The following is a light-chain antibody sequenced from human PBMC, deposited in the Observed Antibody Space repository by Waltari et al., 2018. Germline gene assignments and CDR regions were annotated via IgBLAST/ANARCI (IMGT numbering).Light chain of an antibody. CDR3: QQYKSYPPT. J-gene: IGKJ4*01. Sequence: DIQMTQSPSTLSASVGDRAHSTCRTRPSISTWLAWYQQKPGKAPKLLIYKASSLENEVPSRFSGSGSGTEFTLTISSLQPDDFATFYCQQYKSYPPTFGGGTKVDIK. CDR2: KAS. CDR1: PSISTW. V-gene: IGKV1-5*03.